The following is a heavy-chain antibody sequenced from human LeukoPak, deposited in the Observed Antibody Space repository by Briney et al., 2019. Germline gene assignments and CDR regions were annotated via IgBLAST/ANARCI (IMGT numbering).Heavy chain of an antibody. CDR2: ISGSGDTT. CDR1: GFTFNRYG. Sequence: GGSLRLSCAASGFTFNRYGMSWVRQAPGKGLEWVSAISGSGDTTYYADSVKGRFTISRDNSKNTLYLQINSLRAEDTAIYYCAKHHLPRIVVADRDYWGQGTLVTVSS. J-gene: IGHJ4*02. D-gene: IGHD6-19*01. V-gene: IGHV3-23*01. CDR3: AKHHLPRIVVADRDY.